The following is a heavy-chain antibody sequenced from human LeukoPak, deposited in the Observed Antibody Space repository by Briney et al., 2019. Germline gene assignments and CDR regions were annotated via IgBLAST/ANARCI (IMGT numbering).Heavy chain of an antibody. D-gene: IGHD2-2*02. J-gene: IGHJ6*03. CDR3: ARGPNIVVVPAAINYYYYYMDV. V-gene: IGHV1-2*02. CDR1: GYTFTGYY. Sequence: GASVKVSCKASGYTFTGYYMHWVRQAPGQGLEWMGWINPNSGGTNYAQKFQGRVTVTRDTSISTAYMELSRLRSDDTAVYYCARGPNIVVVPAAINYYYYYMDVWGKGTTVTVSS. CDR2: INPNSGGT.